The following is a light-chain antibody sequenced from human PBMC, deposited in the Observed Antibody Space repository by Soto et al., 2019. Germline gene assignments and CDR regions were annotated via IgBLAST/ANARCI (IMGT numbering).Light chain of an antibody. V-gene: IGKV3-20*01. CDR2: DAS. CDR3: QHYNSYSEA. Sequence: EFMLTQSPGTLPLSTGERATLSCRASQTVRNNYLAWYQQKPGQAPRLLIYDASSGATGIPDRFSGGGSGTDFTLTISSLQPDDFATYYCQHYNSYSEAFGQGTKVDI. CDR1: QTVRNNY. J-gene: IGKJ1*01.